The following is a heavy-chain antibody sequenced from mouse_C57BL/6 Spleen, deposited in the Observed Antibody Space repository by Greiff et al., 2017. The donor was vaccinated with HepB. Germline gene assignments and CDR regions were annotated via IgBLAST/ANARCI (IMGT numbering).Heavy chain of an antibody. CDR3: AREGQGYFDV. V-gene: IGHV5-4*01. J-gene: IGHJ1*03. Sequence: EVQLVESGGGLVKPGGSLKLSCAASGFTFSSYAMSWVRQTPEKRLEWVATISDGGSYTYYPDNVKGRFTISRDNAKNNLYLQMSHLKSEDTAMYYCAREGQGYFDVWGTGTTVTVSS. CDR2: ISDGGSYT. CDR1: GFTFSSYA.